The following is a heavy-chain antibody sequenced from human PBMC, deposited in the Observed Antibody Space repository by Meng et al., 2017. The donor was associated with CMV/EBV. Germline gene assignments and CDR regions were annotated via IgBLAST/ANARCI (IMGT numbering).Heavy chain of an antibody. Sequence: SETLSLTCTVSGGSISSGGYYWSWIRQHPGKSLEWIGYIYYSGSTYYNPSLKSRVTISVDTSKNQFSLKLSSVTAADTAVYYCARMGIAAAGVVDYWGQGTLVTVSS. D-gene: IGHD6-13*01. V-gene: IGHV4-31*03. CDR3: ARMGIAAAGVVDY. J-gene: IGHJ4*02. CDR2: IYYSGST. CDR1: GGSISSGGYY.